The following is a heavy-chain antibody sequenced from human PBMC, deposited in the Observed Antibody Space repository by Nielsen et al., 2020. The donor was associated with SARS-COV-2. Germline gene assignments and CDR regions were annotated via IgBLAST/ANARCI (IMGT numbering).Heavy chain of an antibody. D-gene: IGHD6-13*01. V-gene: IGHV1-18*01. CDR3: ARGPIAAAGLIYYYYGMDV. Sequence: ASVKVSCKASGYTFTSYGISWVRQAPGQGLEWMGWISAYNGNTNYAQKLQGRVTMTTDTSTSTVYMELSSLRSEDTAVYYCARGPIAAAGLIYYYYGMDVWGQGTTVTVSS. CDR2: ISAYNGNT. CDR1: GYTFTSYG. J-gene: IGHJ6*02.